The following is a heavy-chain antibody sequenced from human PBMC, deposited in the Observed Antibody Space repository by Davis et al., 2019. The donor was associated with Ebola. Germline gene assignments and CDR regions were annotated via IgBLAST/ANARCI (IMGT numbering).Heavy chain of an antibody. J-gene: IGHJ6*02. D-gene: IGHD6-19*01. V-gene: IGHV4-39*07. CDR2: IFDAWST. CDR1: GGSIASGTYY. CDR3: ARDSRWLVPGTYYYYGMDV. Sequence: MPSETLSLTCTVSGGSIASGTYYWGWIRQPPGKGLAWMGAIFDAWSTYYSSTVKSRLTISVATSKNQVSMKLSSVTAADTAVYYCARDSRWLVPGTYYYYGMDVWGQGTTVTVSS.